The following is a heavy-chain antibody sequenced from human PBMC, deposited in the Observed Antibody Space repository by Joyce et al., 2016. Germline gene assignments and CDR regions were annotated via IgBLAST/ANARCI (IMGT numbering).Heavy chain of an antibody. Sequence: QVQLQESGPGLVKPSETLSLTCTVSGGSINTYYWRWSRQPPGKGLEWIGYISYSGTDSYAPSLKSRVTISVDTAKNKISLKVTSVTAADTAVYYCARDRNEGYCTSARCYYYYYYGMDVWGQGTTVTVSS. D-gene: IGHD2-2*01. V-gene: IGHV4-59*01. J-gene: IGHJ6*02. CDR3: ARDRNEGYCTSARCYYYYYYGMDV. CDR2: ISYSGTD. CDR1: GGSINTYY.